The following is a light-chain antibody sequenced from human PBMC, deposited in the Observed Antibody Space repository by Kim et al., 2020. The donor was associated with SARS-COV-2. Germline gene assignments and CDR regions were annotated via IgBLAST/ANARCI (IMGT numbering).Light chain of an antibody. CDR1: QSVGRW. CDR2: EAS. J-gene: IGKJ2*01. V-gene: IGKV1-5*03. Sequence: DIQMTQSPSTRSASVGDRVTITCRASQSVGRWLAWYQQKPGKAPKLLIYEASRLESGVPSRFSGSGSGTAFTLTISSLQPDDFATYSCQQYNGYHTFGQGTKLEI. CDR3: QQYNGYHT.